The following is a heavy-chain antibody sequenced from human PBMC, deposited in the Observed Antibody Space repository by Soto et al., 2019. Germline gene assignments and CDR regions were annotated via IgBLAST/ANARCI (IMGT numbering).Heavy chain of an antibody. CDR1: GYTFTSYG. Sequence: ASVKVSCKASGYTFTSYGISWVRQAPGQGLEWMGWISAYNGNTNYAQKLQGRVTMTTDTSTSTAYMELRSLRSDDTAVYYCAREGYPGIAAAGYYYYYGTDVWGQGTTVTVSS. CDR2: ISAYNGNT. CDR3: AREGYPGIAAAGYYYYYGTDV. D-gene: IGHD6-13*01. V-gene: IGHV1-18*01. J-gene: IGHJ6*02.